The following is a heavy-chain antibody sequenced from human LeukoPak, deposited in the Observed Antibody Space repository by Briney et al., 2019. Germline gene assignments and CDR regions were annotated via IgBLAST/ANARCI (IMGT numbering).Heavy chain of an antibody. CDR3: ARLFEVVDAFDI. V-gene: IGHV4-61*01. D-gene: IGHD2-21*01. CDR2: IYYSGGT. CDR1: GGSVSSGSYY. J-gene: IGHJ3*02. Sequence: PSETLSLTCTVSGGSVSSGSYYWTWIRQPPGKGLEWIGYIYYSGGTNYNPSLNSRVTISVDASKNQFSLKLSSVTAADTAVYYCARLFEVVDAFDIWGQGTMVTVSS.